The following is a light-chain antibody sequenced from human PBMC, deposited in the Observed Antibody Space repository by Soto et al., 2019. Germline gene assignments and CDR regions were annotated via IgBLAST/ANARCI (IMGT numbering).Light chain of an antibody. Sequence: QSALTQPPSLSGTPGQRVTISCSGSTSNIAGNTVHWYQHLPETAPKLLIYIDDQRPSGVPDRFSGSKSGTSASLAISGLQSEDEADYYCLSHTTRRIYVFGPGTKLTVL. CDR3: LSHTTRRIYV. J-gene: IGLJ1*01. V-gene: IGLV1-44*01. CDR2: IDD. CDR1: TSNIAGNT.